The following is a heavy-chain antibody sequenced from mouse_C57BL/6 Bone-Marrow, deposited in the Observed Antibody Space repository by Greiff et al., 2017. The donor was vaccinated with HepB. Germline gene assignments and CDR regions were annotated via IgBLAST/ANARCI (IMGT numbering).Heavy chain of an antibody. V-gene: IGHV1-50*01. Sequence: QVQLQQPGAELVKPGASVKLSCKASGYTFTSYWLQWVKQRPGQGLEWIGEIDPSDSYTNYNQKFKGKDTLTVDTSSSTTYMQLSSLTSEDSAVYYCAGYFCTTVVGYYAMDYWGQGTTVTVSS. CDR1: GYTFTSYW. D-gene: IGHD1-1*01. J-gene: IGHJ4*01. CDR2: IDPSDSYT. CDR3: AGYFCTTVVGYYAMDY.